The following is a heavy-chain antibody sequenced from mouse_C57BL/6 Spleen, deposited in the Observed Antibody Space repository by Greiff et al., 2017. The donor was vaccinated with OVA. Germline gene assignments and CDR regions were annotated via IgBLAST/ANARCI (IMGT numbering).Heavy chain of an antibody. V-gene: IGHV1-50*01. CDR2: IDPSDSYT. Sequence: QQSCKASGYTFTSYWMQWVKQRPGQGLEWIGEIDPSDSYTNYNQKFKGKATLTVDTSSSTAYMQLSSLTSEDSAVYYCARGERGAYWGQGTLVTVSA. CDR1: GYTFTSYW. J-gene: IGHJ3*01. CDR3: ARGERGAY.